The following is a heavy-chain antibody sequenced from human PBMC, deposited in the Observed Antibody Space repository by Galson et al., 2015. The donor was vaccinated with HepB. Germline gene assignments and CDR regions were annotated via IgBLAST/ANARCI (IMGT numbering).Heavy chain of an antibody. CDR1: GGTFSSYT. D-gene: IGHD1-26*01. V-gene: IGHV1-69*02. Sequence: SVKVSCKASGGTFSSYTISWVRQAPGQGLEWMGRIIPILGIANYAQKFQGRVTITADKSTSTAYMELSSLRSEDTAVYYCATVPPKGATFVFDYWGQGTLVTVSS. J-gene: IGHJ4*02. CDR3: ATVPPKGATFVFDY. CDR2: IIPILGIA.